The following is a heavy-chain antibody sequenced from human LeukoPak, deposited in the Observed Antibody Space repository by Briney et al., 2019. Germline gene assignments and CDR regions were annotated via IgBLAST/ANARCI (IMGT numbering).Heavy chain of an antibody. CDR1: GFTFSSYS. Sequence: NPGGSLRLSCAASGFTFSSYSMNWVRQAPGKGLEWVSSISSSSSYIYYADSVKGRFTISRDNAKNSLYLQMNSLRAEDTAVYYCARGYTPAAAGNIDYWGQGTLVTVSS. CDR3: ARGYTPAAAGNIDY. J-gene: IGHJ4*02. CDR2: ISSSSSYI. V-gene: IGHV3-21*01. D-gene: IGHD6-13*01.